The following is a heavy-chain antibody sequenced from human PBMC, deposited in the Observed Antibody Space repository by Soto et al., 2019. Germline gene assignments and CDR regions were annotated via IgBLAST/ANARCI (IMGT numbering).Heavy chain of an antibody. CDR3: ARDPGQDVLMVYATNDYFDY. V-gene: IGHV3-30*03. J-gene: IGHJ4*02. CDR2: ISYDESDR. D-gene: IGHD2-8*01. CDR1: GFTFSSYG. Sequence: GGSLRLSCAASGFTFSSYGMHWVRQAPGKGLEWVAVISYDESDRYYADSVKGRFTISRDISRNTLDLQMNSLRSDDTAVYYCARDPGQDVLMVYATNDYFDYWGQGTLVTVSS.